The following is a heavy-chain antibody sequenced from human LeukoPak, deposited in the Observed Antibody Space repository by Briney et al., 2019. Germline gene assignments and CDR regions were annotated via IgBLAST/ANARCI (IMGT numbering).Heavy chain of an antibody. CDR2: IYYSGST. D-gene: IGHD3-10*01. CDR1: ADSISSSSFY. J-gene: IGHJ6*03. CDR3: ARLRGSGGYYGLGSYHMDV. Sequence: SSETLSLTCTVSADSISSSSFYWGWIRQPPGKGLEWIGNIYYSGSTYYNPSLKSRIIISVDTSKNQFSLKLSSVTAADTAVYFCARLRGSGGYYGLGSYHMDVWGKGITVTISS. V-gene: IGHV4-39*01.